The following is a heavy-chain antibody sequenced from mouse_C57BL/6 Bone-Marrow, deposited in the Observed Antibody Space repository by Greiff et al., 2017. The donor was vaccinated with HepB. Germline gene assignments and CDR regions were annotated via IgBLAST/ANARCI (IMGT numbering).Heavy chain of an antibody. CDR1: GFTFSSYG. CDR3: ARQTDYFDY. CDR2: ISSGGSYT. Sequence: EVQRVESGGDLVKPGGSLKLSCAASGFTFSSYGMSWVRQTPDKRLEWVATISSGGSYTYYPDSVKGRFTISRDNAKNTLYLQMSSLKSEDTAMYYCARQTDYFDYWGQGTTLTVSS. J-gene: IGHJ2*01. V-gene: IGHV5-6*01.